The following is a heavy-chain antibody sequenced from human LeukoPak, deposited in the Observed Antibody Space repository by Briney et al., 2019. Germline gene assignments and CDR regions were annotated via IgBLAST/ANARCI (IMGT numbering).Heavy chain of an antibody. V-gene: IGHV5-51*01. CDR2: IYPGDSDT. Sequence: GESLKISCKGSGYSFTSYWIGWVRQMPGKGLEWMGIIYPGDSDTRYSPSFQGQVTISADKSISTAYLQWSSLKASDTAMYYCARVGATTSGYYYYMDVWGKGTMVTISS. D-gene: IGHD4/OR15-4a*01. CDR1: GYSFTSYW. CDR3: ARVGATTSGYYYYMDV. J-gene: IGHJ6*03.